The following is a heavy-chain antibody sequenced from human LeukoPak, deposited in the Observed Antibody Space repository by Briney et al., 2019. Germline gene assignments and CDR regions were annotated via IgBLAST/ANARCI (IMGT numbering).Heavy chain of an antibody. CDR2: IYYSGST. CDR1: GGSISSYY. V-gene: IGHV4-59*01. CDR3: ARLGYSGYDYIDY. Sequence: SETLSLTCTVSGGSISSYYWSWIRQPPGKGREWIGYIYYSGSTNYNPSLKSRVTISVDTSKNQFSLKLSSVTAADTAVYYCARLGYSGYDYIDYWGQGTLVTVSS. J-gene: IGHJ4*02. D-gene: IGHD5-12*01.